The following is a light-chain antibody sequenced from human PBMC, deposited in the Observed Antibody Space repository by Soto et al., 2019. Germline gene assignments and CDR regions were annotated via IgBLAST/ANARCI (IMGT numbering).Light chain of an antibody. Sequence: IVLTQSPATLSLSPGERATLSCRASHSVGTSLVWYQQKPGQAPRLLIYDASNRATGLPARFSGSGSGTDFTLTISRLEPEDFAMYYCQQYGSSPWTFGQGSKVHIK. CDR2: DAS. J-gene: IGKJ1*01. CDR3: QQYGSSPWT. V-gene: IGKV3-20*01. CDR1: HSVGTS.